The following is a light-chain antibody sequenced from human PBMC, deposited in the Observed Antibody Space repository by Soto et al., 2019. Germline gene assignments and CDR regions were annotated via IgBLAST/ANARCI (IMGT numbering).Light chain of an antibody. J-gene: IGLJ2*01. CDR3: ATWDSSLSAVI. Sequence: QSVLTQPPSVSAAPGQKVTISCSGSSSNIGNNFVSWYQHLPGTAPKRLIYENNVRSSGIPDRFSGSKSGTSATLGITGLQTGDEADYYCATWDSSLSAVIFGGGTKVTVL. CDR2: ENN. V-gene: IGLV1-51*02. CDR1: SSNIGNNF.